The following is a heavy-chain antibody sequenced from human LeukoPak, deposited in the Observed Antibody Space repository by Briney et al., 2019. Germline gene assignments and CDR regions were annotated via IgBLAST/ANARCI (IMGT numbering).Heavy chain of an antibody. V-gene: IGHV1-18*01. D-gene: IGHD3-22*01. CDR3: ARDRNGGWYYYDSSGYYSDY. Sequence: ASVKVSCKASGYTFTCYGISWVRQPPAQGLEWMGCISVYSGNTNNAHKLTGRVTMTTDTSTSTAYMELRSLRSDDTAVYYCARDRNGGWYYYDSSGYYSDYWGQGTLVTVSS. J-gene: IGHJ4*02. CDR2: ISVYSGNT. CDR1: GYTFTCYG.